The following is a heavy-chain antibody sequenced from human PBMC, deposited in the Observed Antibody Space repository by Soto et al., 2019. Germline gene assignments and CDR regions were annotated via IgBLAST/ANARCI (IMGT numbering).Heavy chain of an antibody. D-gene: IGHD3-10*01. CDR2: IKQDGSEK. CDR1: GFTFSSYW. V-gene: IGHV3-7*01. Sequence: GSLRLSCAASGFTFSSYWMSWVRQAPGKGLEWVANIKQDGSEKYYVDSVKGRFTISRDNAKNSLYLQMNSLRAEDTAVYYCASRSYYGSGSRATYMDVWGKGTTVTVSS. J-gene: IGHJ6*03. CDR3: ASRSYYGSGSRATYMDV.